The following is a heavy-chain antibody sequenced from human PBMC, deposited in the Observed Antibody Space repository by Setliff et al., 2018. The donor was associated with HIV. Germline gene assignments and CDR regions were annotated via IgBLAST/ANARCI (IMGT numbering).Heavy chain of an antibody. CDR3: EKDAGTYYDMLTGYYIDGYYFDY. Sequence: GGSLRLSCAASGFTFSSYGMHWVRQDPGKGLEWVAFIRYDGSNKYYADSVKGRFTISRDNSKNTLYLQMNSLRAEDTAVYYCEKDAGTYYDMLTGYYIDGYYFDYWGQGTLVTVSS. CDR1: GFTFSSYG. D-gene: IGHD3-9*01. J-gene: IGHJ4*02. V-gene: IGHV3-30*02. CDR2: IRYDGSNK.